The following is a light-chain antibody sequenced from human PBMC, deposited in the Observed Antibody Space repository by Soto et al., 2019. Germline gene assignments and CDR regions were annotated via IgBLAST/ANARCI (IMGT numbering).Light chain of an antibody. Sequence: EIVMTQSPATLSVSPGERATLSCRASQSVSSNLAWYQQKPGQAPRLLIHGASTRATGIPARFSGSGSGTDFTLTISSLQSEDFAVYYCQQYNNWWTFGQGTKVDIK. CDR3: QQYNNWWT. CDR1: QSVSSN. J-gene: IGKJ1*01. V-gene: IGKV3-15*01. CDR2: GAS.